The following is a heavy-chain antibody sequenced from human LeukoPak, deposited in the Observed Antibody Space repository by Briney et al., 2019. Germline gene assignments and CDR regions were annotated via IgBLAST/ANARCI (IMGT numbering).Heavy chain of an antibody. CDR1: GSSITSAYY. D-gene: IGHD1-14*01. CDR2: VYRSTAT. Sequence: PSETLSLTCTVSGSSITSAYYWGWIRQPPGKGLEWIGTVYRSTATYYNPSLESRVSISVDTSKNQFSLKLNSVTAADTAMYYCASDQNNISWFYYWGQGTLVTVSS. CDR3: ASDQNNISWFYY. V-gene: IGHV4-38-2*02. J-gene: IGHJ4*02.